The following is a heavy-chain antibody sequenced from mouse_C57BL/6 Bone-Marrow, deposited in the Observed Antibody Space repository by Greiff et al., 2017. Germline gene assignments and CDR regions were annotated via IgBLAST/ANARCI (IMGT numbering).Heavy chain of an antibody. V-gene: IGHV5-4*01. D-gene: IGHD2-4*01. CDR2: ISDGGSYT. Sequence: EVQGVESGGGLVKPGGSLKLSCAASGFTFSSYAMSWVRQTPEKRLEWVATISDGGSYTYYPDNVKGRFTISRDNAKNNLYLQMSHLKSEDTAMYYCAREYDYEGAYWGQGTLVTVSA. CDR1: GFTFSSYA. J-gene: IGHJ3*01. CDR3: AREYDYEGAY.